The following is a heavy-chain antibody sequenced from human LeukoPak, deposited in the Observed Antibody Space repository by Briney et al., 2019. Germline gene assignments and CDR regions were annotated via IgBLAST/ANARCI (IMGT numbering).Heavy chain of an antibody. CDR3: ARGPPRGKYYYMDV. V-gene: IGHV3-13*01. Sequence: RGSLRLSCAASGFTFSSFDMHWVRQPTGQGLEWVSTIGTASDTYYPGSVEGRFTLSRDNAKNSLYLQMNSLTAGDTAVYYCARGPPRGKYYYMDVWGKGTTVTVSS. J-gene: IGHJ6*03. D-gene: IGHD1-1*01. CDR1: GFTFSSFD. CDR2: IGTASDT.